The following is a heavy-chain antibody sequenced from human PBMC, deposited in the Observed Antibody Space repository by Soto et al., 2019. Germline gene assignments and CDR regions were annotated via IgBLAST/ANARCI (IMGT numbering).Heavy chain of an antibody. Sequence: PGGSLRLSCAASGFTFSSYGMHWVRQAPGKGLEWVAVISYDGSNKYYADSVKGRFTISRDNSKNTLYLQMNSLRAEDTAVYYCAKSQAGAYDFWSGPPSYFDYWGQGTLVTVSS. V-gene: IGHV3-30*18. D-gene: IGHD3-3*01. CDR1: GFTFSSYG. CDR3: AKSQAGAYDFWSGPPSYFDY. CDR2: ISYDGSNK. J-gene: IGHJ4*02.